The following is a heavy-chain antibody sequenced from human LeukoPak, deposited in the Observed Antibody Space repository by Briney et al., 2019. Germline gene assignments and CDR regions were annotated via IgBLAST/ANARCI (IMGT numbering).Heavy chain of an antibody. CDR2: ISWNSGSI. CDR1: GFTFDDYA. D-gene: IGHD3-22*01. Sequence: GGSLRLSCAASGFTFDDYAMHWVRQAPGKGLEWVSGISWNSGSIGYADSVKGRFTISRDNAKNSLYLQMNSLRAEDTAVYYCAKVLYYYDSSGYYPFDYWGQGTLVTVSS. V-gene: IGHV3-9*01. CDR3: AKVLYYYDSSGYYPFDY. J-gene: IGHJ4*02.